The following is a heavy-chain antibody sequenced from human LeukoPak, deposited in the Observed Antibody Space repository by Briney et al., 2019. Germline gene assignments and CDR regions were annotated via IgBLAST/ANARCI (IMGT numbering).Heavy chain of an antibody. Sequence: GGSLRLSCAASGFTFSSYNMNWVRQAPGKGLEWVSYISSSSSTIYYADSVKGRFTTSRENAKNSLYLQMNSLRAEDTAVYYCARDLHLSLDYWGQGTLVTVSS. D-gene: IGHD3-16*01. CDR2: ISSSSSTI. V-gene: IGHV3-48*01. J-gene: IGHJ4*02. CDR1: GFTFSSYN. CDR3: ARDLHLSLDY.